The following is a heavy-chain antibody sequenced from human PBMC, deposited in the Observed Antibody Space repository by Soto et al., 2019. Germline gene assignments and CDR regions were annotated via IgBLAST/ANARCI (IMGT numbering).Heavy chain of an antibody. V-gene: IGHV4-30-4*01. CDR3: ARDGYYDSSGYRFDY. CDR2: TYYSGST. J-gene: IGHJ4*02. CDR1: GGSISSGDYY. Sequence: SETLSLTCTVSGGSISSGDYYWSWIRQPPGKGLEWIGYTYYSGSTYYNPSLKSRVTISVDTSKNQFSLKLSSVTAADTAVYYCARDGYYDSSGYRFDYWGQGTLVTVSS. D-gene: IGHD3-22*01.